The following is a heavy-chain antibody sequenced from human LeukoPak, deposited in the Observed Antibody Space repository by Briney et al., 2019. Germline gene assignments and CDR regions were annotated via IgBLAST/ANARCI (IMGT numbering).Heavy chain of an antibody. CDR3: ARDPGYCSSTSCYDNWFDP. Sequence: SVTVSCKASGYTFTSYYMHWVRQAPGQGLEWMGIINPSGGSTSYAQKFQGRVTMTRDTSTSTVYMELSSLRSEDTAVYYCARDPGYCSSTSCYDNWFDPWGQGTLVTVSS. CDR2: INPSGGST. CDR1: GYTFTSYY. V-gene: IGHV1-46*03. J-gene: IGHJ5*02. D-gene: IGHD2-2*01.